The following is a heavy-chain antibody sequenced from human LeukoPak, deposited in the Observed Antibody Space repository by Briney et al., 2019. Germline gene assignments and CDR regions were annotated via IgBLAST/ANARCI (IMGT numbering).Heavy chain of an antibody. CDR3: ARDGGDYGRY. CDR2: ITTTSSHT. Sequence: PGGSLRLSCATSGFNFNTYTMNWVRQAPGKGLEWVSSITTTSSHTHYADSVKGRFTISRDNSKNTLYLQMNSLRAEDTAVYYCARDGGDYGRYWGQGTLVTVSS. D-gene: IGHD4-17*01. J-gene: IGHJ4*02. V-gene: IGHV3-21*01. CDR1: GFNFNTYT.